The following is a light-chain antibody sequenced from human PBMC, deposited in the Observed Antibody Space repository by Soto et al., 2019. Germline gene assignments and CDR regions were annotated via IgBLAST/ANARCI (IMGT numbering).Light chain of an antibody. CDR2: DVS. Sequence: QSALTQPASVSGSPGQSITISCTGTSSDVRGHNYVSWYQQHPGKAPKLMIYDVSNRPSGVSNRFSGSKSGNTASLTISGLQAEDEADYYCSSYTSSSTVVFGGGTKLTVL. CDR1: SSDVRGHNY. V-gene: IGLV2-14*01. J-gene: IGLJ2*01. CDR3: SSYTSSSTVV.